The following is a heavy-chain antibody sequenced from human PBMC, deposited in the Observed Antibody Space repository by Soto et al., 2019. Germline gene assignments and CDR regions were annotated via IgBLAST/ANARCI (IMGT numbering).Heavy chain of an antibody. J-gene: IGHJ4*02. CDR2: IYSGGST. D-gene: IGHD5-12*01. V-gene: IGHV3-66*01. CDR1: GFTVSSNY. Sequence: PGGSLRLSCAASGFTVSSNYMSWVRQAPGKGLEWVSVIYSGGSTYYADSVKGRFTISRDNSKNTLYLQMNSLRAEDTAVYYCARGLYSGYDVFDYWGQGTLVTVSS. CDR3: ARGLYSGYDVFDY.